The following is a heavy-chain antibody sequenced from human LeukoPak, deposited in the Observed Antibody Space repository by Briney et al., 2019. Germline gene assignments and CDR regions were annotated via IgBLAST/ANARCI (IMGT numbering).Heavy chain of an antibody. CDR1: GFFFSSYG. Sequence: GGSLRLSCAASGFFFSSYGMHWVRQAPGMGLEWVALIWYDGTNKYYTDSVKGRFTISRDNSNNTLYLEMGSLRAEDTAVYYCARAHYNWNEPPFDHWGQGVLVTVSS. CDR2: IWYDGTNK. J-gene: IGHJ4*02. CDR3: ARAHYNWNEPPFDH. D-gene: IGHD1-20*01. V-gene: IGHV3-33*01.